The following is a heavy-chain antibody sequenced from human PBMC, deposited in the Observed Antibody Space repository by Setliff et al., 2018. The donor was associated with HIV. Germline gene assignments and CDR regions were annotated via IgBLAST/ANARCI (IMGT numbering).Heavy chain of an antibody. CDR1: GGSISGYY. D-gene: IGHD2-2*01. CDR2: IIHTGST. Sequence: SETLSLTCTVSGGSISGYYWSWIRQPPGKGLEWIGEIIHTGSTNYNPSLKSRVTISVDTSKNQFSLRLSSVAAADTAVYYCARGRSCSSSSCYLVYYYYYGMDVWGHGSTVTVSS. V-gene: IGHV4-34*01. J-gene: IGHJ6*02. CDR3: ARGRSCSSSSCYLVYYYYYGMDV.